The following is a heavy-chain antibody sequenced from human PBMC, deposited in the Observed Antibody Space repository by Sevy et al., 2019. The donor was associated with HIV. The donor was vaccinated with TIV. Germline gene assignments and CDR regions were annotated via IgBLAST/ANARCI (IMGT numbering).Heavy chain of an antibody. V-gene: IGHV3-23*01. CDR2: ISGSGFST. CDR3: AKDRFDGSGYYPEGAFDI. J-gene: IGHJ3*02. Sequence: GGSLRLSCAASGLTFNNYAMNWVRQAPGKGLEWVSPISGSGFSTYYADSVKGRFTFSRDNSKNTLYLQMNSLRAEDTAVYYCAKDRFDGSGYYPEGAFDIWGQWTMVTVSS. CDR1: GLTFNNYA. D-gene: IGHD3-22*01.